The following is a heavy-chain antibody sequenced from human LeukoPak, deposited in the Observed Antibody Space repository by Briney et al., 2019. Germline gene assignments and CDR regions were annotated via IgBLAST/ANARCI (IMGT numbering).Heavy chain of an antibody. Sequence: PSETPSLTCAVYGGSFSGYYWSWIRQPPGKGLEWIGEINHSGSTNYNPSLKSRVTISVDTSKNQFSLKLSSVTAADTAVYYCARGRRGEDYWGQGTLVTVSS. V-gene: IGHV4-34*01. CDR2: INHSGST. J-gene: IGHJ4*02. D-gene: IGHD5-24*01. CDR1: GGSFSGYY. CDR3: ARGRRGEDY.